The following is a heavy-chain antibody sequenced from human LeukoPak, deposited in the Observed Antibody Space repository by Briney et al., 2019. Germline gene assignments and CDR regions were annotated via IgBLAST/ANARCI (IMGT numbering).Heavy chain of an antibody. Sequence: PGRSLRLSCAASGFTFSSYAMHWVRQAPGKGLEWVAVISYDGSNKYYADSVKGRFTISRGNSKNTLYLQMNSLRAEDTAVYYCARDAAYYYDSSGYLDYWGQGTLVTVSS. CDR3: ARDAAYYYDSSGYLDY. CDR1: GFTFSSYA. V-gene: IGHV3-30-3*01. J-gene: IGHJ4*02. D-gene: IGHD3-22*01. CDR2: ISYDGSNK.